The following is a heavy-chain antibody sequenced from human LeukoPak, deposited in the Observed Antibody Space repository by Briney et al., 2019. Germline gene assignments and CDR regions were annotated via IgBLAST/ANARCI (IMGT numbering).Heavy chain of an antibody. CDR3: AKVTGGDMITYGGLDY. V-gene: IGHV3-23*01. Sequence: GGSLRLSCAASGFTFSGYAMSWVRQAPGKGLEWVSAIIGSGDTTYYAASVKGRLTISRDNSKNTLYLQMNSLRTEDTAVYYCAKVTGGDMITYGGLDYWGQGTLVTVSS. J-gene: IGHJ4*02. CDR1: GFTFSGYA. CDR2: IIGSGDTT. D-gene: IGHD3-16*01.